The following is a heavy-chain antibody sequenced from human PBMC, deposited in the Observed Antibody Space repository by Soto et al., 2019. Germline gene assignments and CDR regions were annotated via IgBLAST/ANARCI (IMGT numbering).Heavy chain of an antibody. V-gene: IGHV3-33*01. CDR1: GFTFSSYG. D-gene: IGHD3-10*01. CDR3: ARDRIYGSGTYYYGMDL. Sequence: QVQLVESGGGVVQPGRSLRLSCAASGFTFSSYGMHWVRQAPGKGLEWVAVIWYDGSNKYYADSVKGRFTISRDNSKNTLYLQMNSLRAEDTAVYYCARDRIYGSGTYYYGMDLWGQGTTVTVSS. CDR2: IWYDGSNK. J-gene: IGHJ6*02.